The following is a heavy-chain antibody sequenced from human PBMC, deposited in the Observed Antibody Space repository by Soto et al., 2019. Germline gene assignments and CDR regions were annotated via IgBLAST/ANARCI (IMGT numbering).Heavy chain of an antibody. CDR2: ISYDGSNK. D-gene: IGHD3-3*01. CDR1: GFTFTSYG. V-gene: IGHV3-30*18. CDR3: AKDGAPAEWFLVLDYYYYGMDV. Sequence: PGGSLRLSFAPPGFTFTSYGMHWVRRAPGKGLDGVASISYDGSNKYYADSVKGRFTISRDNSKNTLYLQMNSLRAEDTAVYYCAKDGAPAEWFLVLDYYYYGMDVWGQGTTVTVSS. J-gene: IGHJ6*02.